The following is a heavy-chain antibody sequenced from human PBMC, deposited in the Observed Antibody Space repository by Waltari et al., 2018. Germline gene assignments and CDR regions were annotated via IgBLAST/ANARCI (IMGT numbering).Heavy chain of an antibody. D-gene: IGHD6-6*01. CDR3: ARHRGRGGSSGYYYYMDV. J-gene: IGHJ6*03. V-gene: IGHV5-51*01. CDR2: IYPGDSDT. Sequence: EVQLVQSGAEVKKPGESLKISCKGSGYSFTSYLIRWVRQMPGKGLEWVWIIYPGDSDTRYSPSFQGQVTISAAKSISTAYRQWGSLKASDTAMYYCARHRGRGGSSGYYYYMDVWGKGTTVTISS. CDR1: GYSFTSYL.